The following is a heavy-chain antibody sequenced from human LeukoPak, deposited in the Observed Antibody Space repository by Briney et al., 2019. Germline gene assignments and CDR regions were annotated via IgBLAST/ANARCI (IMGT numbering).Heavy chain of an antibody. Sequence: PGGSLRLSCAASGFSFSIYWMSWVRQAPGKGLEWVANIKQDGSEKYYVDSVKGRFTISRDNAKNSLYLQMNSLRDEDTAVYYCARIPGYGGYDSHFDYWGQGTLVTVSS. J-gene: IGHJ4*02. CDR1: GFSFSIYW. CDR3: ARIPGYGGYDSHFDY. CDR2: IKQDGSEK. V-gene: IGHV3-7*01. D-gene: IGHD5-12*01.